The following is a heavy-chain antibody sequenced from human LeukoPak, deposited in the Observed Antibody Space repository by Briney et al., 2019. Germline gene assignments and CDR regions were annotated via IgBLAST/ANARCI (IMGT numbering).Heavy chain of an antibody. CDR3: VRTSYTSGRLYWYFDL. J-gene: IGHJ2*01. CDR2: ISTSSSYI. D-gene: IGHD3-22*01. Sequence: GGSLRLSCAASGFTFSSYSMNWVRQAPGKGLEWVSFISTSSSYIHYADSVKGRFTISRDNAKNSLYLQMNSLRAEDTAVYYCVRTSYTSGRLYWYFDLWGRGTLVTVSS. V-gene: IGHV3-21*01. CDR1: GFTFSSYS.